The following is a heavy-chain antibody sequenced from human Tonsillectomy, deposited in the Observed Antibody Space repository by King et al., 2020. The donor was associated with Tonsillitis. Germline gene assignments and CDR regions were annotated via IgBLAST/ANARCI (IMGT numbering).Heavy chain of an antibody. J-gene: IGHJ6*02. CDR1: GTSISSYY. V-gene: IGHV4-59*01. Sequence: QLQESGPGLVKPSETLSLTCTVSGTSISSYYCNWIRQPPGKGLEWIGSIYYSGSTNYSPSLKSRVTISVDPSKNQFSLKLSSVTAADPAVYWCARVVRRDYPSWSGFAYYGMDVWGQGTTVTVSS. CDR2: IYYSGST. D-gene: IGHD3-3*02. CDR3: ARVVRRDYPSWSGFAYYGMDV.